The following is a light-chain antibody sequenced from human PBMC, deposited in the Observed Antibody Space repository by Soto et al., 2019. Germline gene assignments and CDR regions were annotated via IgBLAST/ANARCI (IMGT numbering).Light chain of an antibody. Sequence: QLVLTQSPSASASLGASVKLTCTLSSGHSSYAIAWHQQQPEKGPRYLMKVNSDGSHSKGDGTPDRFSGSSSGAERYLTISSLQSADEADYYCQTWGTGFWVFGGGTKLTVL. CDR1: SGHSSYA. CDR2: VNSDGSH. J-gene: IGLJ3*02. CDR3: QTWGTGFWV. V-gene: IGLV4-69*01.